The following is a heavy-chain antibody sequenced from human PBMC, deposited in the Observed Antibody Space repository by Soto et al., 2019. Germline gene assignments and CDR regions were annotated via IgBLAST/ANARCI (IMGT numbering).Heavy chain of an antibody. CDR2: IIPIFGTA. V-gene: IGHV1-69*13. CDR3: ARDSGSVVIKGFDY. CDR1: GGTLSIYA. J-gene: IGHJ4*01. D-gene: IGHD2-15*01. Sequence: ASVEVSFKAFGGTLSIYAISWVRQAPGQGLEWMGGIIPIFGTANYAQKFQGRVTITADESTSTAYMELSSLRSEDTAVYYCARDSGSVVIKGFDYWG.